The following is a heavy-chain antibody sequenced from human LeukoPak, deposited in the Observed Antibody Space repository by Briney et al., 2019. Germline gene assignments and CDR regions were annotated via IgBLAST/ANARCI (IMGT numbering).Heavy chain of an antibody. CDR2: INTDGSYI. V-gene: IGHV3-74*01. J-gene: IGHJ4*02. CDR1: GFIFSSWW. CDR3: TTFGIDWSLSY. D-gene: IGHD3-9*01. Sequence: GGSLRLSCAASGFIFSSWWMIWFRRLPGKGLVSVSHINTDGSYIRYADSVKGRFTISRDNAKNTLYLQMNSLRPEGTGVYYCTTFGIDWSLSYWGQGALVTVSS.